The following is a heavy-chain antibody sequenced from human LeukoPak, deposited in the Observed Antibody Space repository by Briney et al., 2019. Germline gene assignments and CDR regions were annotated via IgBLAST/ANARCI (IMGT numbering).Heavy chain of an antibody. D-gene: IGHD2-2*01. J-gene: IGHJ3*02. CDR2: IYYSGST. V-gene: IGHV4-59*01. Sequence: SETLSLTCTVSGGSISSYYWSWIRQPPGKGLDWLGYIYYSGSTNYNPSLKSRVTISVDTSKNQFSLKLSSVTAADTAVYYCAKDSESIVVVPAASGAFDIWGQGTMVTVSS. CDR3: AKDSESIVVVPAASGAFDI. CDR1: GGSISSYY.